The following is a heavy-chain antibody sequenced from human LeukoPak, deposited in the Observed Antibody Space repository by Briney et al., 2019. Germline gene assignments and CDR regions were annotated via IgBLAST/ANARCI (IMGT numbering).Heavy chain of an antibody. J-gene: IGHJ4*02. Sequence: GESLKISCKGSGYSFTSYLIGWVRQMPGKGLEWMGIIYPGDSDTRYSPSFQGQVTISADKSISTAYLQWSSLKASDTAMYYCARLPSSVLRFLEWLPTDYWGQGTLVTVSS. D-gene: IGHD3-3*01. CDR1: GYSFTSYL. CDR2: IYPGDSDT. CDR3: ARLPSSVLRFLEWLPTDY. V-gene: IGHV5-51*01.